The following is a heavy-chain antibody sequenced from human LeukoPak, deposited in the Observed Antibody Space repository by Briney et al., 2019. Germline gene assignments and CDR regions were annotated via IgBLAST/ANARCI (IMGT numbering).Heavy chain of an antibody. CDR2: IIPIFGTA. CDR1: GGTFSSYA. CDR3: AGKNCSGGSCYSGAFRARSGYYMDV. D-gene: IGHD2-15*01. V-gene: IGHV1-69*05. J-gene: IGHJ6*03. Sequence: RASVKVSCKASGGTFSSYAISWVRQAPGQGLEWMGRIIPIFGTANYAQKFQGRVTITTDESTSTAYMELSSPRSEDTAVYYCAGKNCSGGSCYSGAFRARSGYYMDVWGKGTTVTVSS.